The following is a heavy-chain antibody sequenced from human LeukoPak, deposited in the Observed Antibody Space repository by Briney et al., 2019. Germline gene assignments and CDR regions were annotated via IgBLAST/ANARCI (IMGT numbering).Heavy chain of an antibody. CDR2: INHSGST. J-gene: IGHJ6*02. CDR1: GGSFSGYY. Sequence: SETLSLTCAVYGGSFSGYYWSWIRQPPGKGLEWIGEINHSGSTNYNPSLKSRVTISVDTSKNQFSLKLSSVTAADTAVYYCARAPMVANGGAYYYYGMDVWGQGTTVTVSS. CDR3: ARAPMVANGGAYYYYGMDV. V-gene: IGHV4-34*01. D-gene: IGHD5-12*01.